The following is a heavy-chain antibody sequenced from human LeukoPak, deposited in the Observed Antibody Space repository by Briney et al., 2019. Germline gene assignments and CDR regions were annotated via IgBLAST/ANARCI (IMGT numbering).Heavy chain of an antibody. CDR2: ISGYGGNT. D-gene: IGHD3-22*01. CDR1: GFTFSSYA. V-gene: IGHV3-23*01. CDR3: AKDWVSNGGPHAFDI. J-gene: IGHJ3*02. Sequence: PGGSLRLSCVASGFTFSSYAMNWVRQAPGKGLEWVSTISGYGGNTYYADSVKGRFTISRDNSKNTLYLQVNSLRAEDTATYYCAKDWVSNGGPHAFDIWGQGTMVTVSS.